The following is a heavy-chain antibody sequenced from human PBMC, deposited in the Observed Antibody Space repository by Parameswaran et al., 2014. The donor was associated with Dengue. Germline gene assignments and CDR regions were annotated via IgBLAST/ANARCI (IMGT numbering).Heavy chain of an antibody. CDR1: GFTVSSNY. CDR2: IYSGGST. CDR3: ASGDYYYGMDV. J-gene: IGHJ6*02. D-gene: IGHD4-17*01. Sequence: QAGSRLKISCAASGFTVSSNYMSWVRQAPGKGLEWVSVIYSGGSTYYADSVKGRFTISRDNSKNTLYLQMNSLRAEDTAVYYCASGDYYYGMDVWGQGTTVTVSS. V-gene: IGHV3-66*01.